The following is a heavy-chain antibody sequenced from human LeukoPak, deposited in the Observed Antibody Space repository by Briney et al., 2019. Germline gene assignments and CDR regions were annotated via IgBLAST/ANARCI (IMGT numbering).Heavy chain of an antibody. D-gene: IGHD4-23*01. CDR3: AKDEIDYGGNPGAFDI. CDR2: ISGNGVDT. Sequence: GGTLRLSCAASGFTFSSKSMTWVRQAPGKGLEWVSAISGNGVDTFYADSVKGRFTISRDNSRNTLYLQMNSLRAEDTAVYYCAKDEIDYGGNPGAFDIWGQGTMVTVSS. J-gene: IGHJ3*02. V-gene: IGHV3-23*01. CDR1: GFTFSSKS.